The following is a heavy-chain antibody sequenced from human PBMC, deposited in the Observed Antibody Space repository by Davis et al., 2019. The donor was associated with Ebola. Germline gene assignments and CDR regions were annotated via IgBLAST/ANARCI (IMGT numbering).Heavy chain of an antibody. Sequence: ASVKVSCKASGYTFTGYYMHWVRQAPGQGLEWMGWINPNSGGTNYAQKFQGRVTMTRDTSTSTVYMELSSLRSEDTAVYYCAGRDWGKNWFDPWGQGTLVTVSS. J-gene: IGHJ5*02. CDR3: AGRDWGKNWFDP. CDR1: GYTFTGYY. CDR2: INPNSGGT. D-gene: IGHD7-27*01. V-gene: IGHV1-2*02.